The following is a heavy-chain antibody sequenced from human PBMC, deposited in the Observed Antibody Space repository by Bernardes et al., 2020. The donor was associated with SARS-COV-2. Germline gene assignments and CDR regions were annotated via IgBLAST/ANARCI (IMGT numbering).Heavy chain of an antibody. V-gene: IGHV4-34*01. D-gene: IGHD3-3*01. CDR1: GGSFSSHY. CDR2: INHSVSS. J-gene: IGHJ5*02. Sequence: SETLSLTCAVYGGSFSSHYWAWIRQPPGRGLEWVGEINHSVSSTYNPSLKSRVTLSVDTSKMQFSLKLTSVNAADMAVYYCARGASFGFLSAYSFGRGGPFDPWGQGVLVTVAS. CDR3: ARGASFGFLSAYSFGRGGPFDP.